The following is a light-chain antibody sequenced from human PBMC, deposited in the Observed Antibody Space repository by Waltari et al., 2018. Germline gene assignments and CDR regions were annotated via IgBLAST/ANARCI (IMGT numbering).Light chain of an antibody. Sequence: QSVLTQLPSVSGAPGQRVTVGCTGSSSNIGAGYAVHGSQHLPGTAPKLLIYGTRSRPSVFPALFSGSEAGTSASLAITGLQAEDEADYYGQSYDNRLNASVFGGGTKLTVL. V-gene: IGLV1-40*01. J-gene: IGLJ3*02. CDR1: SSNIGAGYA. CDR2: GTR. CDR3: QSYDNRLNASV.